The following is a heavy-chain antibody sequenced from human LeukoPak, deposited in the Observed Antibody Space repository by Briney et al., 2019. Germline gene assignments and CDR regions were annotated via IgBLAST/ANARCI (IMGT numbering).Heavy chain of an antibody. CDR2: ISYDGSNK. Sequence: GGSLRLSCAASGFTFSSYGMHWVRQAPGKGLEWVAVISYDGSNKYYADSVKGRFTISRDNSKNTLYLQMNSLRAEDTAVYYCARSRSVVVTVGGDYWGQGTLVTVSS. V-gene: IGHV3-30*03. J-gene: IGHJ4*02. D-gene: IGHD2-21*02. CDR3: ARSRSVVVTVGGDY. CDR1: GFTFSSYG.